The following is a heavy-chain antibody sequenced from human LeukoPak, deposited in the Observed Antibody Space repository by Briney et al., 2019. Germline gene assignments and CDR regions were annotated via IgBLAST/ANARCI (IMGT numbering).Heavy chain of an antibody. D-gene: IGHD1-26*01. CDR2: IYHSGST. CDR1: GGSISSSNW. V-gene: IGHV4-4*02. CDR3: ARRRYSGSCYGGSYYFDY. Sequence: SGTLSLTCAVSGGSISSSNWWSWVRQPPGKGLEWIGEIYHSGSTNYNPSLKSRVTISVDKSKNQFSLKLSSVTAADTAVYYCARRRYSGSCYGGSYYFDYWGQGTLVTVSS. J-gene: IGHJ4*02.